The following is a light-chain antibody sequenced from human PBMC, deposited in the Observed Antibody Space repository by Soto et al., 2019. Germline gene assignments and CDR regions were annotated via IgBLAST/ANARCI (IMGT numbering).Light chain of an antibody. CDR1: QSVSSTY. V-gene: IGKV3-20*01. J-gene: IGKJ3*01. CDR2: GAS. Sequence: EIVLTQSPGTLSLSPGERATLSCRASQSVSSTYLAWHQHKPGQAPRLLIYGASNRSTGIPDRFSGGESVTDFTLTISALEPDDFAVYYGQQYGCWPPFACGPGSTVVIK. CDR3: QQYGCWPPFA.